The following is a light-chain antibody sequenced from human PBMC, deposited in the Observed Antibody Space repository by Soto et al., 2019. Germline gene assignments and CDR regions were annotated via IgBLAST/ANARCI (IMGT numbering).Light chain of an antibody. CDR1: SSNIGAGYD. CDR2: GNS. Sequence: QSVLTQPPSVSGAPGQRVTISCTGSSSNIGAGYDVHWYQQLPGTAPKLLIYGNSNRPSEVPDRFSGSKSGTSAALAITGLQAEDEADYYCQSYDSRLSGLVFGTGTKLTVL. J-gene: IGLJ1*01. V-gene: IGLV1-40*01. CDR3: QSYDSRLSGLV.